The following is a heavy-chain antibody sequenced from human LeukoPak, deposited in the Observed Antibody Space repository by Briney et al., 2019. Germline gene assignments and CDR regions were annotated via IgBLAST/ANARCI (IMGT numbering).Heavy chain of an antibody. J-gene: IGHJ5*02. CDR3: VRDGEGVAISVNYWFDP. CDR1: RFTFTSYD. D-gene: IGHD3-10*01. CDR2: MNPNNGNT. Sequence: ASVKVSCKASRFTFTSYDINWVRQASGQGLEWMGWMNPNNGNTGYAQKFQGRVTMTRDTSISTAYMELRGLRSEDTAVYYCVRDGEGVAISVNYWFDPWGQGTLVIVSS. V-gene: IGHV1-8*01.